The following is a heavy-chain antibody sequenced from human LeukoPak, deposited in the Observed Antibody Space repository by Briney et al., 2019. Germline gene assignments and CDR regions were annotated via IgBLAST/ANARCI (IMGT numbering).Heavy chain of an antibody. CDR1: GYTFTSYG. CDR2: ISAYNGNT. Sequence: ASVKVSCKASGYTFTSYGISWVRQAPGQGLEWMGWISAYNGNTNYAQKLQGRVTMTRDTSTSTVYMELSSLRSEDTAVYYCARWDTAMVIDYWGQGTLVTVSS. D-gene: IGHD5-18*01. CDR3: ARWDTAMVIDY. V-gene: IGHV1-18*01. J-gene: IGHJ4*02.